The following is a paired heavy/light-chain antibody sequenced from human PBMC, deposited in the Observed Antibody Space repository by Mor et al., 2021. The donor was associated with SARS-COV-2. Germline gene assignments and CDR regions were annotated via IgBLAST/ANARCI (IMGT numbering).Heavy chain of an antibody. CDR3: ARVGSLTTGPLGWFDP. CDR1: GYSFTSYA. Sequence: QVQLVQSGAEVKRPGASVKVSCKASGYSFTSYAMHWVRQAPGHRLEWMGWINAGSGNTKYSQSFQGRVTITRDTSASTAYMELSRLRSEDTAVYYCARVGSLTTGPLGWFDPWGQGTLVTVSS. V-gene: IGHV1-3*01. D-gene: IGHD4-4*01. CDR2: INAGSGNT. J-gene: IGHJ5*02.
Light chain of an antibody. V-gene: IGKV4-1*01. CDR2: WAS. J-gene: IGKJ1*01. CDR1: QSVLYSSNNKNY. CDR3: QQYYSTSTWT. Sequence: DIVMTQSPDSLAVSLGERATINCKSSQSVLYSSNNKNYLAWYQQKPGQPPKLLIYWASTRESGVPDRFSGSGSGTDFTLTISSLQAEDVAVYYCQQYYSTSTWTFGQGTKVEIK.